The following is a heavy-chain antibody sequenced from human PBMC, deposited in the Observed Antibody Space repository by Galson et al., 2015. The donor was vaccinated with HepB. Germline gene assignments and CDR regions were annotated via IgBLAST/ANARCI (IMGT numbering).Heavy chain of an antibody. Sequence: VKVSCKASGYTFTYYYIHWVQQAPGVGLEWMGFVNPEDGKTMYAEKFQGKITITADTSTDTAYMDLNSLYSQDTAVYYCATGRGVGAYDAFDIWGQGTMVTVSS. CDR2: VNPEDGKT. CDR3: ATGRGVGAYDAFDI. J-gene: IGHJ3*02. D-gene: IGHD1-26*01. CDR1: GYTFTYYY. V-gene: IGHV1-69-2*01.